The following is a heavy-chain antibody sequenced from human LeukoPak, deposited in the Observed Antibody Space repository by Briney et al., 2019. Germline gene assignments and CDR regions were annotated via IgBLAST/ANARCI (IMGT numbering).Heavy chain of an antibody. V-gene: IGHV3-21*01. Sequence: GGSLRLSCAASGFTFSSYSMNWVRQAPGKGLEWVSSISSSNSYIYNADSVKGRFTISRDNAKNSLYLQMNSLRAEDTAVYYCTTGDTAMGDYWGQGTLVTVSS. CDR2: ISSSNSYI. CDR3: TTGDTAMGDY. D-gene: IGHD5-18*01. J-gene: IGHJ4*02. CDR1: GFTFSSYS.